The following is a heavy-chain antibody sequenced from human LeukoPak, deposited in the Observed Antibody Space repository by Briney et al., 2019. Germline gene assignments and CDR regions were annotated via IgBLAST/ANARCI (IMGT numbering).Heavy chain of an antibody. V-gene: IGHV1-2*02. D-gene: IGHD3-3*01. CDR3: ARLEGNTIFGVVIIGSFDY. Sequence: ASVKVSCKASGYTFTGYYMHWVRQAPGQGLEWMGWINPNSGGTNYAQKFQGRVTMTRDTSISTAYMELSRLRSDDTAVYYCARLEGNTIFGVVIIGSFDYWGQGTLVTVSS. CDR1: GYTFTGYY. J-gene: IGHJ4*02. CDR2: INPNSGGT.